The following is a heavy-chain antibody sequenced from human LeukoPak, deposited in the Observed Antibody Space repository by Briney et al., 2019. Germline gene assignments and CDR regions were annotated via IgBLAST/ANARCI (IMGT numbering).Heavy chain of an antibody. V-gene: IGHV3-48*02. D-gene: IGHD6-19*01. J-gene: IGHJ4*02. CDR3: ARGRYSSGYPFDY. CDR2: ISGSATTI. Sequence: WVRQAPGKGLEWVSYISGSATTIYYADSVQGRFTISRDNAKNSLYLQMDSLRDEDTAVYYCARGRYSSGYPFDYWGQGTLVTVSS.